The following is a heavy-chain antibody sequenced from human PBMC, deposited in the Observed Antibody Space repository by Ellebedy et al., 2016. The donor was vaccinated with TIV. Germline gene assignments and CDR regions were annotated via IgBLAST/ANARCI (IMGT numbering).Heavy chain of an antibody. CDR1: GYTFTGYY. Sequence: ASVKVSCXASGYTFTGYYIHWVRQAPGQGLEWVGWINFYSGGTNYAQRFQGRVTMTRDTSINTAYMDLSRLTSDDTAVYYCARMTTVTPYYFDYWGQGTLVTVSS. D-gene: IGHD4-17*01. V-gene: IGHV1-2*02. CDR2: INFYSGGT. CDR3: ARMTTVTPYYFDY. J-gene: IGHJ4*02.